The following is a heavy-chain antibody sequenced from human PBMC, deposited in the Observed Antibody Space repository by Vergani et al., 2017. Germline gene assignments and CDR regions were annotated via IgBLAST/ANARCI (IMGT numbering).Heavy chain of an antibody. Sequence: QVQLVESGGGVVQPGRSLRLSCAASGFTFSSYAMHWVRQAPGKGLEWVAVISYDGSNKYYADSVKGRFTISRDNSKNTLYLQMNSLRAEDTAVYYCARGASGDYVSSFDYWGQGREVTVSS. J-gene: IGHJ4*02. V-gene: IGHV3-30-3*01. D-gene: IGHD4-17*01. CDR1: GFTFSSYA. CDR2: ISYDGSNK. CDR3: ARGASGDYVSSFDY.